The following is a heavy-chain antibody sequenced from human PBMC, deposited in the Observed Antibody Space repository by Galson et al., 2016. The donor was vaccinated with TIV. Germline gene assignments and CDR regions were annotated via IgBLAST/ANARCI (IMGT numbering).Heavy chain of an antibody. Sequence: ETLSLTCAVSGESLSDYYWNWIRQPPGKGLEWIGEINHKGSTNYNPSLKNRVSMSVDRSKSQFSLRLSSVTAADTAVYYCARYPNLFGSGNYYKDFDFWGQGILVTVSS. CDR1: GESLSDYY. D-gene: IGHD3-10*01. CDR3: ARYPNLFGSGNYYKDFDF. CDR2: INHKGST. V-gene: IGHV4-34*01. J-gene: IGHJ4*02.